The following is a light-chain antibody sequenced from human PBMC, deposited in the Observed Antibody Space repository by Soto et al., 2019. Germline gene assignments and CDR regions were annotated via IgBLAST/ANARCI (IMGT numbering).Light chain of an antibody. V-gene: IGKV1-12*01. CDR2: TAS. J-gene: IGKJ2*01. Sequence: DIQMTQSPSSVSASVGDRLTITCRASQGIGTWLAWYQQKPGKAPKLLIYTASSLHSGVPSRFSGSGSGTDFTLTISSLPPEDFATYYCQQTNIFPGTFGQGTKLEIK. CDR1: QGIGTW. CDR3: QQTNIFPGT.